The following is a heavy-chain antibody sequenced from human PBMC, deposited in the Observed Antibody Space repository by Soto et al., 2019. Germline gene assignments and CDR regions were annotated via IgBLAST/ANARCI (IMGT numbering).Heavy chain of an antibody. CDR2: IYYSGST. CDR3: ARGFRRGPYYFDY. V-gene: IGHV4-59*01. D-gene: IGHD3-10*01. Sequence: SETLSLTCTVSGGSISSYYWSWIRQPPGKGLEWIGYIYYSGSTNYNPSLKSRVTISVDTSKNQFSLRLSSVTAADTAVYYCARGFRRGPYYFDYWGQGTLVTVSS. J-gene: IGHJ4*02. CDR1: GGSISSYY.